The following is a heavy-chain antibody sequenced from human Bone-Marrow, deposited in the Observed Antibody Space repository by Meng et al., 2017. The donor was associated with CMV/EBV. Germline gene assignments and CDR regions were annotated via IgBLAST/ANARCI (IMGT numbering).Heavy chain of an antibody. Sequence: KVSCTGSGYSFTSYWIGCVRQMPGKGLEWMGIIYPGDSDTRYSPSFQGQVTISADKSISTAYLQWSSLKASDTAMYYCARRSSTSLEGAFDIWGQGTMVTVSS. D-gene: IGHD2-2*01. CDR2: IYPGDSDT. J-gene: IGHJ3*02. V-gene: IGHV5-51*01. CDR1: GYSFTSYW. CDR3: ARRSSTSLEGAFDI.